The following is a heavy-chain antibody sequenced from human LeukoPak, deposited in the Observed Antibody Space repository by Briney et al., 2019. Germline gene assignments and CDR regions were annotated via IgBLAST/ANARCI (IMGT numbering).Heavy chain of an antibody. CDR1: GGSISSSSYY. CDR3: ARFCDYYDSSGYYYLDYYYYGMDV. J-gene: IGHJ6*02. V-gene: IGHV4-39*01. CDR2: IYYSGST. D-gene: IGHD3-22*01. Sequence: SETLSLTCTVSGGSISSSSYYWGWIRQPPGKGLEWIGSIYYSGSTYYNPFLKSRVTISVDTSKNQFSLKLSSVTAADTAVYYCARFCDYYDSSGYYYLDYYYYGMDVWGQGTTVTVSS.